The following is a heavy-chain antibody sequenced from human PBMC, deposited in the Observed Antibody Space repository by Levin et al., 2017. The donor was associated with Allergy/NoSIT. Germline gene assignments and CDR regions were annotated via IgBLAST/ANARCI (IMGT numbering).Heavy chain of an antibody. J-gene: IGHJ4*02. CDR2: ISSSSSYI. V-gene: IGHV3-21*01. CDR1: GFTFSSYS. D-gene: IGHD6-13*01. CDR3: ARDFGGGPDTYSSSWYTYYFDY. Sequence: PGGSLRLSCAASGFTFSSYSMNWDRQAPGKGLEWVSSISSSSSYIYYADSVKGRFTISRDNAKNSLYLQMNSLRAEDTAVYYCARDFGGGPDTYSSSWYTYYFDYWGQGTLVTVSS.